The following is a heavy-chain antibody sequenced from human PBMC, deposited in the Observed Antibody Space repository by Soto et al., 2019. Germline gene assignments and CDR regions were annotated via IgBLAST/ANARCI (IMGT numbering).Heavy chain of an antibody. J-gene: IGHJ4*02. CDR1: GFSFSGFW. Sequence: GGSLRLSCAASGFSFSGFWMSWVRQAPGKGLEWVANINQDGSEKYYMDPVKGRFTISRDNSKNTLYLQMNSLRAEDTDVYYCARDGDSSGFDYWGQGTLVTVSS. CDR2: INQDGSEK. CDR3: ARDGDSSGFDY. V-gene: IGHV3-7*01. D-gene: IGHD3-22*01.